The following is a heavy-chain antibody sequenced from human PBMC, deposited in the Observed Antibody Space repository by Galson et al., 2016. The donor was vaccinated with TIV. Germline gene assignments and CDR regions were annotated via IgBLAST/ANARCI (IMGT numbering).Heavy chain of an antibody. CDR2: IKQDGGEK. V-gene: IGHV3-7*01. CDR3: ARYLRSSNFDY. CDR1: GFSFSNDW. J-gene: IGHJ4*02. Sequence: LRLSCAASGFSFSNDWTSWVRQAPGKGLEWVANIKQDGGEKYYVDSVKGRFTISRDNAKNSLYLQMNSLRAEDTAVYYCARYLRSSNFDYWGQGTLVTVSS.